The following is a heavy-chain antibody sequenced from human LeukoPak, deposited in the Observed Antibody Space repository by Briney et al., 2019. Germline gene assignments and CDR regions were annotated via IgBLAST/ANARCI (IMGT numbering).Heavy chain of an antibody. V-gene: IGHV1-69*04. D-gene: IGHD3-3*01. CDR1: GGTFSSYA. J-gene: IGHJ5*02. CDR2: IIPILGIA. CDR3: ARCGGFGVANEAWFDP. Sequence: SVKVSCKASGGTFSSYAISWVRQAPGQGLEWMGRIIPILGIANYAQKFQGRVTITTDESTSTAYMELSSLRSEDTAVYYCARCGGFGVANEAWFDPWGQGTLVTVSS.